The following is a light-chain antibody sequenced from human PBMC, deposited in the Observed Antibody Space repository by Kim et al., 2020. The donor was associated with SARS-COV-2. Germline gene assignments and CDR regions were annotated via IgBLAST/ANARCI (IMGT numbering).Light chain of an antibody. CDR3: QQYDNLLRST. J-gene: IGKJ5*01. CDR2: DAS. CDR1: QDISNY. Sequence: DIQMTQSPSSLPASVGDRVTITCQASQDISNYLNWYQQKPGKAPKLLIYDASNLETGVPSRFSGSGSGTDFTFTISSLQPEDIATYYCQQYDNLLRSTFGQGTRLEIK. V-gene: IGKV1-33*01.